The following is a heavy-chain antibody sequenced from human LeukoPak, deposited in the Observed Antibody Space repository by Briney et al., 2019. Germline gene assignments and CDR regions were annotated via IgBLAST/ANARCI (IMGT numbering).Heavy chain of an antibody. J-gene: IGHJ6*02. Sequence: GGSLRLSCAASGFSFSAYSMNWVRQAPGKGLEWVSSISSSSSYIYYADSVKGQFTISRDNAKNSLYLQMNSLRAEDTAVYYCARDHYDILTGYPYGMDVWGQGTTVTVSS. D-gene: IGHD3-9*01. V-gene: IGHV3-21*01. CDR2: ISSSSSYI. CDR3: ARDHYDILTGYPYGMDV. CDR1: GFSFSAYS.